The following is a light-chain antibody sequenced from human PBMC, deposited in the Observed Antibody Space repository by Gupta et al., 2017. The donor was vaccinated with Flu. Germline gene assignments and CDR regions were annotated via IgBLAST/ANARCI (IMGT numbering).Light chain of an antibody. Sequence: LSLSPGERASLSCRASQSVSSSYFAWYQQKPGQAPRLLMFGASNRATGISDRFSGSGSGTDVTLTISRLEPEDSAVYYCQQYSGSPPITFGGGTKVEIK. CDR1: QSVSSSY. CDR2: GAS. J-gene: IGKJ4*01. CDR3: QQYSGSPPIT. V-gene: IGKV3-20*01.